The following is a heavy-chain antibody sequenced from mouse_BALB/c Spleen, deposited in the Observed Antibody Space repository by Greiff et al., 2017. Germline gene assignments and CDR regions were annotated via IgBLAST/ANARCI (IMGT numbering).Heavy chain of an antibody. D-gene: IGHD3-3*01. CDR1: GFTFSSFG. CDR2: ISSGSSTI. Sequence: DVKLVESGGGLVQPGGSRKLSCAASGFTFSSFGMHWVRQAPEKGLEWVAYISSGSSTIYYADTVKGRFTISRDNPKNTLFLQMTSLRSEDTAMYYCARGGGRGYAMDYWGQGTSVTVSS. CDR3: ARGGGRGYAMDY. V-gene: IGHV5-17*02. J-gene: IGHJ4*01.